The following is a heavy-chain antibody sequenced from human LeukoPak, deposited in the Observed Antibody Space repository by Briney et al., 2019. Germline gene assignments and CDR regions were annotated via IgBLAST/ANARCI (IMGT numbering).Heavy chain of an antibody. D-gene: IGHD2-21*02. CDR1: GFTFSGSA. Sequence: GGSLKLSCAASGFTFSGSAMHWVRQASGKGLEWVGRIRSKANSYATAYAASVKGRFTISRDDSKNTAYLQMNSLKTEDTAVYYCTSPTYCGGDCSGDYWGQGTLVTVS. V-gene: IGHV3-73*01. J-gene: IGHJ4*02. CDR2: IRSKANSYAT. CDR3: TSPTYCGGDCSGDY.